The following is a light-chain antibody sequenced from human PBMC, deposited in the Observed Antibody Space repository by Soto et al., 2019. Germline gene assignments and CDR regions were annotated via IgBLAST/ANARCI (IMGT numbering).Light chain of an antibody. V-gene: IGLV2-14*03. CDR2: DVS. Sequence: QSALTQPASVSGSPGQSITISCTGTSSDVGGYNYVSWYQHHPGKAPKLMIFDVSNRSSGVSNRFSGYKSGNTASLTISGLQAEDEADYYCSSYTASSTYVFGTGTKLTVL. CDR1: SSDVGGYNY. J-gene: IGLJ1*01. CDR3: SSYTASSTYV.